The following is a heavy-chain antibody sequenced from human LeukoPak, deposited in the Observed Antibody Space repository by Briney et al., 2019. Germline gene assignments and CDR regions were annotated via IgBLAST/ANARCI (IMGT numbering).Heavy chain of an antibody. CDR2: INPSGGST. Sequence: ASVKVSCKASGYTFTSYYMHWVRQAPGQGLEWMGIINPSGGSTSHAQKFQGRVTMTRDMSTSTVYMELSSLRSQDTAVYFGARGGYGGNRGWFDPWGQGTLVIVSS. V-gene: IGHV1-46*01. CDR3: ARGGYGGNRGWFDP. J-gene: IGHJ5*02. CDR1: GYTFTSYY. D-gene: IGHD4-23*01.